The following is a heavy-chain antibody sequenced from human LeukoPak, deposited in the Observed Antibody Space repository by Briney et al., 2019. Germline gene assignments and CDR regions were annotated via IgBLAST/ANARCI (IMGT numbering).Heavy chain of an antibody. D-gene: IGHD3-22*01. CDR2: INHSGST. CDR3: ARLGFTMIVVVNAFDI. Sequence: SETPSLTCAVYGGSFSGYYWSWIRQPPGKGLEWIGEINHSGSTNYNPSLKSRVTISVDTSKNQFSLKLSSVTAADTAVYYCARLGFTMIVVVNAFDIWGQGTMVTVSS. CDR1: GGSFSGYY. V-gene: IGHV4-34*01. J-gene: IGHJ3*02.